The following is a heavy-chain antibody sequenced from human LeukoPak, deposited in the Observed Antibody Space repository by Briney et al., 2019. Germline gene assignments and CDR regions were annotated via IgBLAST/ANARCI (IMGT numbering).Heavy chain of an antibody. D-gene: IGHD4-11*01. CDR2: IYHSGST. V-gene: IGHV4-38-2*02. CDR3: ARHSGGMTTPIDY. Sequence: SETLSLTCTVSGYSISSGYYWGWIRQPPGKGLEWIGSIYHSGSTYYNPSLKSRVTISVDTSKDQFSLKLSSVTAADTAVYYCARHSGGMTTPIDYWGQGTLVTVSS. CDR1: GYSISSGYY. J-gene: IGHJ4*02.